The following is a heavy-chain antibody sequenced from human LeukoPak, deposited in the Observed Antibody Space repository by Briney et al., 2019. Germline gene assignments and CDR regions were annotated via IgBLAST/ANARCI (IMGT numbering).Heavy chain of an antibody. V-gene: IGHV4-59*01. J-gene: IGHJ3*02. D-gene: IGHD5-24*01. Sequence: SETLSLTCTVSGGSISSYYWSWIRQPPGKGLEWIGYIFYSGSTNYNPSLKSRVTISVDTSKNQFSLKLSSVTAADTAIYYCATSVRDGYNSGAFDIWGQGTMVTVSS. CDR1: GGSISSYY. CDR3: ATSVRDGYNSGAFDI. CDR2: IFYSGST.